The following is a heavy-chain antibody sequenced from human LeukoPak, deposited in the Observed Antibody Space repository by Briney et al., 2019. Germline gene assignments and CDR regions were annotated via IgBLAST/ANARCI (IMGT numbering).Heavy chain of an antibody. Sequence: HPGGSLRLSCAASGFTFSSYWMHCVRQAPGKGLVWVSRFNGDGRSTTYADSVKRRFTISRDNAKNTLYLQMNSLKAEDTAVYYCARLYYYDSSGYNFDFWGQGTLVTVSS. CDR3: ARLYYYDSSGYNFDF. CDR1: GFTFSSYW. V-gene: IGHV3-74*01. D-gene: IGHD3-22*01. J-gene: IGHJ4*02. CDR2: FNGDGRST.